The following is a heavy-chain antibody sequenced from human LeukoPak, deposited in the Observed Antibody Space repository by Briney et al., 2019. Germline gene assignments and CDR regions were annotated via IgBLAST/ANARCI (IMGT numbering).Heavy chain of an antibody. CDR1: GGSISSHY. CDR2: IYYTGST. D-gene: IGHD3-3*01. Sequence: PSETLSLTCTVSGGSISSHYWNWIRQPPGKGLEWIGHIYYTGSTDYNPSLRSRVTISMDTSKNQFSLKLSSVTAADTAVYYCARDGAEGKFYDFWSGPGWYFDLWGRGTLVTVSS. J-gene: IGHJ2*01. V-gene: IGHV4-59*11. CDR3: ARDGAEGKFYDFWSGPGWYFDL.